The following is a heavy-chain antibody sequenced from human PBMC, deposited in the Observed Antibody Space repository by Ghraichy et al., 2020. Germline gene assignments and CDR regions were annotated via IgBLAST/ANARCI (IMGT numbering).Heavy chain of an antibody. Sequence: SETLSLTCTVSGGPISDYYWSWIRQTPGKGLEWIGYIHYSGSTNYNPSFWGRVAMSVDTSRNHFSLHLNSVTAADTAVYFCARHALSTSGGRDYDYWGQGTLVTVSS. CDR1: GGPISDYY. CDR2: IHYSGST. CDR3: ARHALSTSGGRDYDY. D-gene: IGHD1-1*01. V-gene: IGHV4-59*08. J-gene: IGHJ4*02.